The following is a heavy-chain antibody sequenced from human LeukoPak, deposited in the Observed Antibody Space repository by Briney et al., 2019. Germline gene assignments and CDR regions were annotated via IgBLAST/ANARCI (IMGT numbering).Heavy chain of an antibody. D-gene: IGHD6-19*01. CDR2: ISGSGGAI. CDR1: GFIFTDYF. CDR3: ARADVTVAGKLNYFDY. Sequence: GGSLRLSCAASGFIFTDYFMTWFRQAPGKGLEWISYISGSGGAIFFADSLKGRFTISRDNAKNSLYLQMNSLTVKDTGVYFCARADVTVAGKLNYFDYWGQGTLVTVSS. V-gene: IGHV3-11*01. J-gene: IGHJ4*02.